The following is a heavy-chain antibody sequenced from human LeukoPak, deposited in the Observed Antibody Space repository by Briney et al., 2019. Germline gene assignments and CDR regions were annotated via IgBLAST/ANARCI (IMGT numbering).Heavy chain of an antibody. D-gene: IGHD3-22*01. CDR2: IDPSGGGT. CDR1: GYTFTAYY. J-gene: IGHJ2*01. V-gene: IGHV1-46*01. CDR3: ARFGDSSGYNEYWYFDL. Sequence: ASVKVSCKASGYTFTAYYMHWVRQAPGQGLEWMGIIDPSGGGTSYAQKFQGRVTMTRDTSTSTVYMELSSLRSEDTAVYYCARFGDSSGYNEYWYFDLWGRGTLVTVSS.